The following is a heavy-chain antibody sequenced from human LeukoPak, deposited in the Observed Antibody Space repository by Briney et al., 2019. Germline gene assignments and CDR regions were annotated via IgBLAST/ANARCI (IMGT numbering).Heavy chain of an antibody. CDR1: GFTFSNYW. J-gene: IGHJ4*02. CDR2: IKSDGRTT. D-gene: IGHD6-19*01. CDR3: ARAGVAVAYFYYFDY. V-gene: IGHV3-74*01. Sequence: GGSLRLSCAASGFTFSNYWVHWVRQAPGKGLVWVSRIKSDGRTTYYADSVKGRFTISRDDAKNTLYLQMNSLRAEDTAVYYCARAGVAVAYFYYFDYWGQGSLVTVSS.